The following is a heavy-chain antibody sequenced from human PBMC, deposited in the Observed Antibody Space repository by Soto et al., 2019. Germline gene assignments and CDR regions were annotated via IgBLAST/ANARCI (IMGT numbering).Heavy chain of an antibody. CDR1: GGSISSSSYY. Sequence: PSETLSLTCTVSGGSISSSSYYWGWIRQPPGKGLEWIGSIYYTGITHYNPSLKSRATISIDTPKNQFSLNLNSVTATDTAVYYCARPARQDTVAGNYWRQGTLVTVSS. CDR3: ARPARQDTVAGNY. V-gene: IGHV4-39*01. CDR2: IYYTGIT. J-gene: IGHJ4*02. D-gene: IGHD6-19*01.